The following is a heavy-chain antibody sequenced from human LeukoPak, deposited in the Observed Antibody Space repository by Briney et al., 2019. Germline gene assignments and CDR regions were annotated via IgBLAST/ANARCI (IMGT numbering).Heavy chain of an antibody. J-gene: IGHJ3*02. CDR2: IYYSGST. V-gene: IGHV4-61*01. CDR3: ARSLYYYGSDSFDI. Sequence: PSETLSLTCTVSGGSISSSSYYWNWIRQPPGKGLEWIGYIYYSGSTNYNPSLKSRVTISVDTSKSQFSLKLSSVTAADTAVYYCARSLYYYGSDSFDIWGQGTMVTVSS. CDR1: GGSISSSSYY. D-gene: IGHD3-10*01.